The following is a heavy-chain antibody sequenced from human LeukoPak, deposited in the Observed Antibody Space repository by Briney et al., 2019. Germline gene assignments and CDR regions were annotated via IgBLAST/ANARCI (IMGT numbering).Heavy chain of an antibody. D-gene: IGHD3-22*01. Sequence: ASVKVSCKASGYTFTGYYMHWVRQAPGQGLEWMGWINPNSGGTNYAQKFQGRVTMTRDTSISTAYMELSRLRSDDTAVYYCARDSLYDSSGHDAFDIWGQGTTVTVSS. CDR3: ARDSLYDSSGHDAFDI. J-gene: IGHJ3*02. CDR1: GYTFTGYY. CDR2: INPNSGGT. V-gene: IGHV1-2*02.